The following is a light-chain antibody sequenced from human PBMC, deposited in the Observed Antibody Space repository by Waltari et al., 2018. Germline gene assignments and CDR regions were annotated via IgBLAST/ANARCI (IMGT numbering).Light chain of an antibody. Sequence: QSVLTQPPSVSGAPGKTVTISCTGSSSNIGAGYDVHWYQQFPGTAPKLLIYGNINRPSGVPDRFSGSKSGTSASLAITGLQAEDEADYYCQSYDSSLSGYIFGPVTTVTVL. CDR3: QSYDSSLSGYI. CDR2: GNI. V-gene: IGLV1-40*01. J-gene: IGLJ1*01. CDR1: SSNIGAGYD.